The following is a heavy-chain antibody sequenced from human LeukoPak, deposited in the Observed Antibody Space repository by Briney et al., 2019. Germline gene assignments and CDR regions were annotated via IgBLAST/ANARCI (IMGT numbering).Heavy chain of an antibody. CDR2: ISSNGGST. Sequence: GGSLRLSCAASGFTFSSYAMHWVRQAPGKGLEYVSAISSNGGSTYYANSVKGRFTISRDNSKNTLYLQMGSLRAEDMAVYFCARSRVTVGVYYFDYWGQGTLVTVS. V-gene: IGHV3-64*01. CDR3: ARSRVTVGVYYFDY. D-gene: IGHD2-21*02. J-gene: IGHJ4*02. CDR1: GFTFSSYA.